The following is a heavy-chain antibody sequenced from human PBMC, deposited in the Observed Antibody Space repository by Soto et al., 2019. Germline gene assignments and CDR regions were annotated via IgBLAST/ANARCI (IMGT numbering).Heavy chain of an antibody. Sequence: GESLKISCKGSGYSFTSYWIGWVRQMPGKGLEWMGIIYPGDSDTRYSPSFQGQVTISADKSISTAYLQWSSLKASDTAMYYCARLDAPYCSGGSCFPKPYYYGMDVWGQGTTVTVSS. CDR2: IYPGDSDT. J-gene: IGHJ6*02. CDR1: GYSFTSYW. CDR3: ARLDAPYCSGGSCFPKPYYYGMDV. V-gene: IGHV5-51*01. D-gene: IGHD2-15*01.